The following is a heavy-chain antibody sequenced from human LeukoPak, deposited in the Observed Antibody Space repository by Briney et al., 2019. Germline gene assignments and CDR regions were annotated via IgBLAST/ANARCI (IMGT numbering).Heavy chain of an antibody. J-gene: IGHJ3*01. D-gene: IGHD2-21*02. CDR1: GFSFDDFA. Sequence: GGSLRLSCAASGFSFDDFAMHWVRQPPGKGLQWVAGINWNSDFIGYADSVRGRFTISRDSSKSTLFLQMNSLRAEDTAVYYCAKVSCGGNCFYAFDVWGRGTMVAVSS. CDR3: AKVSCGGNCFYAFDV. V-gene: IGHV3-9*01. CDR2: INWNSDFI.